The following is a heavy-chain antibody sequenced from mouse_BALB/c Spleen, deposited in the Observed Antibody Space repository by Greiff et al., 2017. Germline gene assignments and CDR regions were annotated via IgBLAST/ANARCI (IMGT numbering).Heavy chain of an antibody. J-gene: IGHJ4*01. Sequence: EVQLVESGGGLVQPGGSRKLSCAASGFTFSSFGMHWVRQAPEKGLEWVAYISSGSSTIYYADTVKGRFTISRDNPKNTLFLQMTSLRSEDTAMYYCARSPSYCGSSHCAMDYWGQGTSVTVSS. CDR2: ISSGSSTI. V-gene: IGHV5-17*02. CDR3: ARSPSYCGSSHCAMDY. CDR1: GFTFSSFG. D-gene: IGHD1-1*01.